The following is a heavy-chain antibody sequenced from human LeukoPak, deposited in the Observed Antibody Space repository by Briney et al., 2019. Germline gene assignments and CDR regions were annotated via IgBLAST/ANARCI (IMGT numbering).Heavy chain of an antibody. J-gene: IGHJ6*04. Sequence: GASVKVSCKASGGTFSSYAISWVRQAPGQGLEWMRGIIPIFGTANYAQKFQGRVTITADESTSTAYMELSSLRSEDTAVYYCARDSPPDSASDDILTGYQPPRDYGMDVWGKGTTVTVSS. D-gene: IGHD3-9*01. V-gene: IGHV1-69*13. CDR1: GGTFSSYA. CDR3: ARDSPPDSASDDILTGYQPPRDYGMDV. CDR2: IIPIFGTA.